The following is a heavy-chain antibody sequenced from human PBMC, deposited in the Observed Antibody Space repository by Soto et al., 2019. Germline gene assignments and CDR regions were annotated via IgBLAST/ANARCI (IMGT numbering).Heavy chain of an antibody. CDR3: ARERTGSNHYYGMGV. V-gene: IGHV3-23*04. CDR1: GFTFSSYA. CDR2: ISGSGTGT. J-gene: IGHJ6*02. D-gene: IGHD1-26*01. Sequence: EVQLVESGGGLVQPGGSLRLSCEGSGFTFSSYALSWVRLRPGRGLEWVAWISGSGTGTNSADSVKGRFTITRDNSKTTVYLQMNSLTVEDTAVYYCARERTGSNHYYGMGVWGQGTTVTVSS.